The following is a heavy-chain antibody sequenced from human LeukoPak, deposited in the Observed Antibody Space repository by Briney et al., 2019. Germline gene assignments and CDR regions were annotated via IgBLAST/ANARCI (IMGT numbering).Heavy chain of an antibody. CDR2: INPSGGIT. J-gene: IGHJ4*02. CDR3: ARAQWIQLWSDFDY. Sequence: ASVKVSCKASGGTFSSYAISRVRQAPGQGLGWMGIINPSGGITSYAQKFQGRVTMTRDTSTSTVYMELSSLRAEDTAVYYCARAQWIQLWSDFDYWGQGTLVTVSS. D-gene: IGHD5-18*01. V-gene: IGHV1-46*01. CDR1: GGTFSSYA.